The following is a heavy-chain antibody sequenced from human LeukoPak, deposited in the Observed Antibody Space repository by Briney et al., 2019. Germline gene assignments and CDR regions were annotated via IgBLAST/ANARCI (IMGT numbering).Heavy chain of an antibody. Sequence: SQTLSLTCTVSGGSISSGSYDWSWIGQPAGKGLEWIGRIYTSGSTNYNPSLKSRVTISIDTSKNQFSLKLSSVTAADTAVYYCAKFGQVAGTGGDYWGQGTLVTVSS. CDR1: GGSISSGSYD. CDR2: IYTSGST. CDR3: AKFGQVAGTGGDY. D-gene: IGHD6-19*01. J-gene: IGHJ4*02. V-gene: IGHV4-61*02.